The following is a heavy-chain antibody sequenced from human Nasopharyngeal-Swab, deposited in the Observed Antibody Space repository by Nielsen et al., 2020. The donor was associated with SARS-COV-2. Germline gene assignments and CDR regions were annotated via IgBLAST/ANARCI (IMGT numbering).Heavy chain of an antibody. CDR2: ISVHNGYT. D-gene: IGHD6-19*01. V-gene: IGHV1-18*01. CDR3: ARKRGEQWPSQFDY. CDR1: GYTFTSYG. Sequence: ASVKVSCKTSGYTFTSYGISWVRQAPGQGLEWLGSISVHNGYTNYPQKLQGRVTMTTDTSTTTASMELRSLRSDDTAVYYCARKRGEQWPSQFDYWGQGTLVTVSS. J-gene: IGHJ4*02.